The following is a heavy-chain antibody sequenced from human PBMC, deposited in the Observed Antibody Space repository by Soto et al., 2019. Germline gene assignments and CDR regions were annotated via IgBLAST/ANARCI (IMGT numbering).Heavy chain of an antibody. CDR3: ARGGKNRAAY. CDR1: GFTFSDYY. CDR2: ISDSSSYT. V-gene: IGHV3-11*05. J-gene: IGHJ4*02. Sequence: QVQLVESGGDLAKPGGSLRRSCAACGFTFSDYYMSWIRQAPGKGLEWVAYISDSSSYTDYADSVKGRCTISRDNSKNSVYLQMNSLRAEDTAVYYCARGGKNRAAYWGKGNLITFSS. D-gene: IGHD2-15*01.